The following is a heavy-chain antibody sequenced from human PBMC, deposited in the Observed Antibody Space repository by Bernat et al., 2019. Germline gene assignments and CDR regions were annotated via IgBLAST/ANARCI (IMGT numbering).Heavy chain of an antibody. CDR2: INAGNGDT. V-gene: IGHV1-3*01. Sequence: QVQLVQSGAEVKKPGASVKVSCKASGYTFSGYAIHWVRQAPGQRLEWMGWINAGNGDTKYSQKFQGRVTITRDTSASTAYMELSSLRSEDTAVYSCARGYCSSTGWEYYFDFWGQGTLVNVSS. CDR1: GYTFSGYA. D-gene: IGHD2-2*01. J-gene: IGHJ4*02. CDR3: ARGYCSSTGWEYYFDF.